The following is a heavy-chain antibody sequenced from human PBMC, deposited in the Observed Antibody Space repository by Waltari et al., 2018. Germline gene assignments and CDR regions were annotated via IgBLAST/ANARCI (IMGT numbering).Heavy chain of an antibody. V-gene: IGHV4-39*01. CDR2: IYYSGTN. J-gene: IGHJ4*02. D-gene: IGHD6-19*01. CDR1: GDSIRSSSYY. CDR3: ARVVSSGWFLGGIDY. Sequence: QLQLQESGPGLVKPSETLSLTCSVSGDSIRSSSYYWGWIRQPPGKGLEWIGTIYYSGTNYYNPSIKSRVTISVDTSKNQFSLKLSSVTAADTAVYYCARVVSSGWFLGGIDYWGQGTLVTVSS.